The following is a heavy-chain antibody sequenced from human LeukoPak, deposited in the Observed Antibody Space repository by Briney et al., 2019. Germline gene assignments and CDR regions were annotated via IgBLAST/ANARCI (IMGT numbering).Heavy chain of an antibody. Sequence: SEXXSLSCTVSGDSIRSSNYYWDWIRQPPGKGLEWMGSIYYNGRTYYNPSLGSRVSILIDTTNNHFSLKLSSMTAADTAVYYCARRRYYDGSGYLDWGQGTLVIVSS. D-gene: IGHD3-22*01. CDR3: ARRRYYDGSGYLD. CDR1: GDSIRSSNYY. V-gene: IGHV4-39*02. CDR2: IYYNGRT. J-gene: IGHJ1*01.